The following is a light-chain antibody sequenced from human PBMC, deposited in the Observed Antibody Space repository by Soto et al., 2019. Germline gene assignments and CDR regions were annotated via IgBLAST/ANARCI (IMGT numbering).Light chain of an antibody. V-gene: IGKV2-28*01. CDR3: MQTLLSPFT. J-gene: IGKJ4*01. Sequence: DIVMPQSPVSLPVTPGEPASISCRSSQSLLHSNGHNCLDWYLQKPGQSPQLLIYLGSNRASRVPERGSGGGSGTVFTLKISRVEADDVGVYYCMQTLLSPFTFCGAAKVEIK. CDR2: LGS. CDR1: QSLLHSNGHNC.